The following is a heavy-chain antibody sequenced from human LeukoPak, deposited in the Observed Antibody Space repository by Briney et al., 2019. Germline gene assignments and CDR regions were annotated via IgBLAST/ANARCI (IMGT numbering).Heavy chain of an antibody. Sequence: PSETLSLTCTVSSGSISSSSYYWGWIRQPPGKGLEWIGSIYYSGSTYHNPSLKSRVTISVDTSKNQFSLKLSSVTAADTAVYYCASGNGNGIMITFGGVISSAWFDPWGQGTLVTVSS. CDR3: ASGNGNGIMITFGGVISSAWFDP. J-gene: IGHJ5*02. V-gene: IGHV4-39*01. CDR2: IYYSGST. D-gene: IGHD3-16*01. CDR1: SGSISSSSYY.